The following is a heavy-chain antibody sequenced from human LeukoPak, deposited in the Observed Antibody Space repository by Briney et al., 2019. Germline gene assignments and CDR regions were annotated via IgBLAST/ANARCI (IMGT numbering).Heavy chain of an antibody. CDR1: GYTFSSYA. CDR2: INTNTGNP. V-gene: IGHV7-4-1*02. J-gene: IGHJ4*02. CDR3: ASEYISSHTASFDY. D-gene: IGHD6-13*01. Sequence: GASVKVSCKASGYTFSSYAMNWVRRPPGQGLNWLEWINTNTGNPTYAQGFTGRFVFSLDTSVSTTYLQISSLKAEDTAVYYCASEYISSHTASFDYWGQGTLVTVSS.